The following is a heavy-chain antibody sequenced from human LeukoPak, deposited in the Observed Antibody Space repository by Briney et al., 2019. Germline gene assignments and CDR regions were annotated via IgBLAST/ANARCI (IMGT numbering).Heavy chain of an antibody. D-gene: IGHD7-27*01. CDR3: AGDRVHWGSPSDKTPIDY. J-gene: IGHJ4*02. CDR2: ITLIFGTA. V-gene: IGHV1-69*06. CDR1: LCTLSSYA. Sequence: AAVPVSCKASLCTLSSYAISWVRQAPGQGREWMGRITLIFGTANYAQKSQGRVTIPADKSTSTAYMQLSSLRSEDTAVYYCAGDRVHWGSPSDKTPIDYWGQGTLVTVSS.